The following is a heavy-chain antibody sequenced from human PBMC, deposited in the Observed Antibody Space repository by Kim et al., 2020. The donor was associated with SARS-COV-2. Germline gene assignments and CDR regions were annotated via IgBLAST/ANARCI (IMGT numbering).Heavy chain of an antibody. CDR2: ISSSGITI. CDR1: GFTFSGYE. CDR3: ARVVPRIVVVPVAMDGMDV. D-gene: IGHD2-2*01. J-gene: IGHJ6*02. V-gene: IGHV3-48*03. Sequence: GGSLRLSCAASGFTFSGYEMNWVRQAPGKGLEWVSYISSSGITIYYADSVKGRFTISRDNAKNSLYLQMNSLRAEDTAVYYCARVVPRIVVVPVAMDGMDVWGQGTTVTVSS.